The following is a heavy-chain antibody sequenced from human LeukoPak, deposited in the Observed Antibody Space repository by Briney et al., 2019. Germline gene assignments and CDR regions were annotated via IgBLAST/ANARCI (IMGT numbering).Heavy chain of an antibody. D-gene: IGHD6-13*01. Sequence: GGSLRLSCAASGFTLSSYEMNWVRLAPGKGLEWISYIGRTGNSIYYADSVKGRFTISRDSAKNSLYLQMNSLRAEDTAVYYCARGPYSSNWYVDYWGQGTLVTVAS. J-gene: IGHJ4*02. CDR2: IGRTGNSI. V-gene: IGHV3-48*03. CDR3: ARGPYSSNWYVDY. CDR1: GFTLSSYE.